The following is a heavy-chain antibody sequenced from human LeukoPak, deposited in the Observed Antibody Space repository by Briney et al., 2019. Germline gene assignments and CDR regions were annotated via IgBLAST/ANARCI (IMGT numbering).Heavy chain of an antibody. CDR3: ARDLSITIFGPRFYYGMDV. Sequence: SVKVSCKAPGGTFSSYAISWVRQAPGQGLEWMGGIIPIFGTANYAQKFQGRVTITADESTSTAYMELSSLRSEDTAVYYCARDLSITIFGPRFYYGMDVWGQGTTVTVSS. D-gene: IGHD3-3*01. J-gene: IGHJ6*02. CDR2: IIPIFGTA. V-gene: IGHV1-69*13. CDR1: GGTFSSYA.